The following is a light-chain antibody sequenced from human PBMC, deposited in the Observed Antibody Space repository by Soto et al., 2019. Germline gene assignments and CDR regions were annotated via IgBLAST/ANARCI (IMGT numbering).Light chain of an antibody. V-gene: IGLV1-44*01. Sequence: QSLLTQPPSASATPGQRVTISCSGSNSNIGTNTVNWYQQVPGTAPRLLIYTNNQRPSGVPQRFSGSKTGTSASLAIGGLQSEDGADYYCAAWDDSLGAYVFGTGTKLTVL. CDR3: AAWDDSLGAYV. CDR2: TNN. CDR1: NSNIGTNT. J-gene: IGLJ1*01.